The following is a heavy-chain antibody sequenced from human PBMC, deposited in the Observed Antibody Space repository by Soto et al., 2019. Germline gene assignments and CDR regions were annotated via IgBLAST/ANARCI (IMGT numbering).Heavy chain of an antibody. J-gene: IGHJ4*02. CDR2: IYYSGST. CDR3: ARWLRPYYFDY. CDR1: GGSINSGSNY. Sequence: SETLSLTCTVSGGSINSGSNYWSWIRQPPGKGLEWIGYIYYSGSTNYNPSLKSRVTISVDTSKNQFSLKLSSVTAADTAVYYCARWLRPYYFDYWGQGTLVTVSS. V-gene: IGHV4-61*01. D-gene: IGHD5-12*01.